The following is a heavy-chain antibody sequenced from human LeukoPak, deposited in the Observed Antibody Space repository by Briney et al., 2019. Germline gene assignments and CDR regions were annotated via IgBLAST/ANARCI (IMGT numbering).Heavy chain of an antibody. CDR2: INPNSGGT. V-gene: IGHV1-2*02. J-gene: IGHJ4*02. CDR1: GYTFTGYY. CDR3: ARALGYVWGSYRSYYCDY. D-gene: IGHD3-16*02. Sequence: ASVKVSCKASGYTFTGYYMHWVRQAPGQGLEWMGWINPNSGGTNYAQKFQGRVTMTRDTSISTAYMELSRLRSDDTAVYYCARALGYVWGSYRSYYCDYWGQGTLVTVSS.